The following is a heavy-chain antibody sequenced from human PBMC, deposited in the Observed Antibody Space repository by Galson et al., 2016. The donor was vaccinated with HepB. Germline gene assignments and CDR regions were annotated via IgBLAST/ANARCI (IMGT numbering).Heavy chain of an antibody. J-gene: IGHJ6*02. V-gene: IGHV4-59*12. CDR2: VYYYGTT. CDR3: GREGRVTLGGVIDERYGMDD. D-gene: IGHD3-16*02. CDR1: GASFTSYY. Sequence: SETLSLTCTVSGASFTSYYWSWIRQSPGKGLEWIGHVYYYGTTDYNPSLKSRVTLSIDASQNQFSLKLSSVTAADTAVFYCGREGRVTLGGVIDERYGMDDWGQGTTATVSS.